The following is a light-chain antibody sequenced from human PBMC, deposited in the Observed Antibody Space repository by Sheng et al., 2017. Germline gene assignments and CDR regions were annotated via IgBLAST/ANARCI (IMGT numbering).Light chain of an antibody. Sequence: EVVLTQSPGTLSLSPGESATLSCRASQSVSSYLAWYQQKPGQAPRLLIYGTSSRATGIPDRFSGSGSGTDFTLTISRLEPEDFAVYYCQQFGRTFGQGTKVEVK. CDR2: GTS. CDR1: QSVSSY. CDR3: QQFGRT. V-gene: IGKV3-20*01. J-gene: IGKJ1*01.